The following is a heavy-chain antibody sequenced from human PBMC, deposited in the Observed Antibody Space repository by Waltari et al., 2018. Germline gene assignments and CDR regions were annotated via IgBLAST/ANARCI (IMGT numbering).Heavy chain of an antibody. Sequence: QLHLQESGPGLVKPSETLSLTCSVPRGSITSNRHYWGWIRQPPGKGPEWTGTISYSGATYNNPSLKSRVTISVDTSKNQYSLKLTSVTAADTAVYYCATYIGASIGTAAFDVWGQGTMVTVSS. V-gene: IGHV4-39*01. CDR3: ATYIGASIGTAAFDV. CDR1: RGSITSNRHY. D-gene: IGHD5-12*01. J-gene: IGHJ3*01. CDR2: ISYSGAT.